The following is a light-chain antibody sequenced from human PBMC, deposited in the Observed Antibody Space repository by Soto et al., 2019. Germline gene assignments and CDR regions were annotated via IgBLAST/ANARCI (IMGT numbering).Light chain of an antibody. V-gene: IGKV1-39*01. CDR3: QQSHTLPPT. Sequence: DIQMTQSPSSLSASVGDRVTITCRASQSISTYLNWYQQKPGKAPKLLIYTASSLQSGVPSRFSGSGSVTDFTLTISSLQPEDFATYYCQQSHTLPPTFGQGTRLELK. CDR1: QSISTY. J-gene: IGKJ5*01. CDR2: TAS.